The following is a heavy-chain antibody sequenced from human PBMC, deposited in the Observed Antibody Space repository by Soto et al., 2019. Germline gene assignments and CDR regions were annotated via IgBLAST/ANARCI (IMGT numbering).Heavy chain of an antibody. J-gene: IGHJ4*02. CDR2: FDPEDGET. Sequence: GASVKVSCKVSGYTLTELSMHWVRQAPGKGLERKGGFDPEDGETIYAQKIQGRVTMTEDTSTDTAYMELSSLRSEDTAVYYCATVRPPLLMGIAARRYFDYWGQGTLVTVSS. CDR1: GYTLTELS. CDR3: ATVRPPLLMGIAARRYFDY. V-gene: IGHV1-24*01. D-gene: IGHD6-6*01.